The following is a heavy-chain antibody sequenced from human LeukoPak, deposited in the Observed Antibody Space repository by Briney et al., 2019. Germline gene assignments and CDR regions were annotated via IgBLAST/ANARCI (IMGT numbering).Heavy chain of an antibody. V-gene: IGHV3-7*01. D-gene: IGHD6-13*01. J-gene: IGHJ4*02. CDR2: IKPDGSEK. CDR3: ARSTVAAAGDD. Sequence: QPGGSLRLSCAASGFTFRSYWMTWVRQAPGKGPEWVANIKPDGSEKYYVDSVKGRFTVSRDNAKNSLYLQMNSLRAGDSAVYFCARSTVAAAGDDWGQGTLVTVSS. CDR1: GFTFRSYW.